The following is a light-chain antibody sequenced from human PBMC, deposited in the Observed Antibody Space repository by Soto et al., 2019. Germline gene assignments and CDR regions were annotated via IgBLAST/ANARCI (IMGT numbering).Light chain of an antibody. J-gene: IGKJ1*01. CDR3: QQYYSTPQT. V-gene: IGKV4-1*01. CDR1: QSVLYSSNNKNY. Sequence: DIVMTQSPDSLAVSLGERATINCKSSQSVLYSSNNKNYLAWYQQKPRQPPKLLIYWASTRESGVPDRFSGSGSGTDFTLTISSLHAEDVAVYYCQQYYSTPQTFGQGTKVDIK. CDR2: WAS.